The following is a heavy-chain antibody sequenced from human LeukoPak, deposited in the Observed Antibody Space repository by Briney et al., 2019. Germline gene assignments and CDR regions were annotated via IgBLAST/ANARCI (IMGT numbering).Heavy chain of an antibody. Sequence: GGSLRLSCAASGFTFSDYYMSWIRQAPGKGLEWVSYISSSGSTIYYADSVKGRFTISRDNAKNSLYLQMNSLRAEDTAVYYCARAPYVWLDAFDIWGQGTMVTVSS. CDR3: ARAPYVWLDAFDI. CDR1: GFTFSDYY. V-gene: IGHV3-11*04. CDR2: ISSSGSTI. D-gene: IGHD3-16*01. J-gene: IGHJ3*02.